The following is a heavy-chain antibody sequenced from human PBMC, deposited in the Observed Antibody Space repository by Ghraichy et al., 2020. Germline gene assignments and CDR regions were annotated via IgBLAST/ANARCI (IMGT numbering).Heavy chain of an antibody. J-gene: IGHJ5*02. CDR1: GYTFTGYY. CDR2: INPNSGGT. CDR3: ARDRQWLVLGWFDP. Sequence: ASVKVSCKASGYTFTGYYMHWVRQAPGQGLEWMGWINPNSGGTNYAQKFQGRVTMTRDTSISTAYMELSRLRSDDTAVYYCARDRQWLVLGWFDPWGQGTLVTVSS. D-gene: IGHD6-19*01. V-gene: IGHV1-2*02.